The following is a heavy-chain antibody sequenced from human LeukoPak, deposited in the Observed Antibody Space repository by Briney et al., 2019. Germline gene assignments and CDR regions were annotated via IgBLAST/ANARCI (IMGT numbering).Heavy chain of an antibody. Sequence: GGSLRPACAASGYTFSTYAMSWVRLAPGKGLEWVSGISGSGGSTYYADSVKGRFTSSRDNSSNTLYVQMNSLRVEDTAVYYCAKSGGLSGSGRLAMDVWGQGTTVTVSS. CDR1: GYTFSTYA. V-gene: IGHV3-23*01. CDR3: AKSGGLSGSGRLAMDV. J-gene: IGHJ6*02. CDR2: ISGSGGST. D-gene: IGHD3-10*01.